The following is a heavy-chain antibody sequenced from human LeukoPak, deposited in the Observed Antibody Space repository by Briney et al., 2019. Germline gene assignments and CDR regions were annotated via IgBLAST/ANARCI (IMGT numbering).Heavy chain of an antibody. CDR1: GFPLSSYS. D-gene: IGHD2-15*01. CDR3: VRVKGSYFDY. CDR2: ISSSGSAI. Sequence: PGGSLRLSCAASGFPLSSYSINWVRQAPGKGLEWVSYISSSGSAIYYVDSVKGRFTVSRVNAKNSLFLQMNSPRAEDTAVYYRVRVKGSYFDYWGQGALVTVSS. J-gene: IGHJ4*02. V-gene: IGHV3-48*01.